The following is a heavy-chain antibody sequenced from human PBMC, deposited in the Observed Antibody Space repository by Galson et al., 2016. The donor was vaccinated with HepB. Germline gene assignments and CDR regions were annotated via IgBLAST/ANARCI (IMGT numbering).Heavy chain of an antibody. J-gene: IGHJ4*02. D-gene: IGHD2-2*01. CDR2: ISYDGNNK. Sequence: SLRLSCAASGFTFSSYATHWVRQAPGKGLEWVAVISYDGNNKYYGDSVKGRFTISRDNSRSTLSLQMNTLRPEDTAVYYCARGGVRFCSVTSCYFDNWGQGTLVTVSS. CDR1: GFTFSSYA. V-gene: IGHV3-30-3*01. CDR3: ARGGVRFCSVTSCYFDN.